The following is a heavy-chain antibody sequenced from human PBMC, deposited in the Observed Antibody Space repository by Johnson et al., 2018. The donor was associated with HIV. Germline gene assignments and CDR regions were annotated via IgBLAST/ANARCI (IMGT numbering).Heavy chain of an antibody. J-gene: IGHJ3*02. V-gene: IGHV3-30*02. CDR1: GFTFSSYG. D-gene: IGHD1-26*01. Sequence: QEQLVESGGGVVQPGGSLRLSCAASGFTFSSYGMHWVRQAPGKGLEWVAFIRYDGSEKYYVDSVKGRFTISRDNAKNSLTLQMNSLRAADTALYFCARAYPLGVTLFSAFDIWGQGTMVTVSS. CDR3: ARAYPLGVTLFSAFDI. CDR2: IRYDGSEK.